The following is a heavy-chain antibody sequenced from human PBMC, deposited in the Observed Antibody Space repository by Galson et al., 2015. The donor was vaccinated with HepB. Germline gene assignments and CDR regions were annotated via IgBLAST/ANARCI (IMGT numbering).Heavy chain of an antibody. CDR1: GGSFSDYY. D-gene: IGHD6-19*01. CDR2: INHSGST. J-gene: IGHJ5*02. Sequence: SETLSLTCAVYGGSFSDYYWSWIRQPPGKGLEWIGEINHSGSTNYNPSLKSRVTISVDTSKNQFSLKLSSVTAADTAVYYCARHQFQWLVFNLSNWFDPWGQGTLVTVSS. V-gene: IGHV4-34*01. CDR3: ARHQFQWLVFNLSNWFDP.